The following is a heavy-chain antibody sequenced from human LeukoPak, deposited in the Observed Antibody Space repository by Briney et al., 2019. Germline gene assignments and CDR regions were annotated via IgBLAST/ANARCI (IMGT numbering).Heavy chain of an antibody. CDR2: ISGSGGST. D-gene: IGHD1-26*01. J-gene: IGHJ3*02. V-gene: IGHV3-23*01. CDR3: AKLMSGSFRGAFEI. CDR1: GFTFSSYA. Sequence: RTGGSLRLSCAASGFTFSSYAMSWVRQAPGKGLEWVSAISGSGGSTYYADSVKGRFTISRDNSKNTLYLQMNSLRAEDTAVYYCAKLMSGSFRGAFEIWGQGTMVTVSS.